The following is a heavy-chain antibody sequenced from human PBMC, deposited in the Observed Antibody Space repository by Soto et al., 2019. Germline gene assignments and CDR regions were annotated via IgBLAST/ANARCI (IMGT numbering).Heavy chain of an antibody. CDR3: AREKFDSSGYYYVGDAFDI. J-gene: IGHJ3*02. V-gene: IGHV1-24*01. Sequence: ASVKVSCKVSGYTLTELSMHWVRQPPGKGLDWVGGFDPEDDETIYAQKFQGWVTMTRDTSISTAYMELSRLRSDDTAVYYCAREKFDSSGYYYVGDAFDIWGQGTMVTVSS. CDR1: GYTLTELS. D-gene: IGHD3-22*01. CDR2: FDPEDDET.